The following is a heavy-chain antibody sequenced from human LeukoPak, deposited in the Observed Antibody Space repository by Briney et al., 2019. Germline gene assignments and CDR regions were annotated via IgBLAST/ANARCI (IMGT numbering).Heavy chain of an antibody. CDR1: GFTFTKAY. J-gene: IGHJ4*02. CDR2: IKNKANSYTT. CDR3: TRLSRYGNRWYYVDY. Sequence: GGSLRLSCAASGFTFTKAYMSWVRQAPGKGLEWVGRIKNKANSYTTLYAASVKGRFTISRDDSKNSLYLQMNSLKTEDTAVYYCTRLSRYGNRWYYVDYWGQGTLVTVSS. D-gene: IGHD6-13*01. V-gene: IGHV3-72*01.